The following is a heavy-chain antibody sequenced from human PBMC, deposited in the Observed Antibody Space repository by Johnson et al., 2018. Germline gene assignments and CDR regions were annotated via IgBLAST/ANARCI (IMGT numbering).Heavy chain of an antibody. CDR2: IWYDGSNK. CDR1: GFTFSSYG. Sequence: VQLVESGGGVVQPGRSLRLSCAASGFTFSSYGMHWVRQAPGKGLEWVAVIWYDGSNKYYADTVKGRFTISRDNSKNTLYLQMNSLRAEDTAVYYCARDGHYGPTGMDVWGQGTTVTVSS. CDR3: ARDGHYGPTGMDV. V-gene: IGHV3-33*01. D-gene: IGHD4/OR15-4a*01. J-gene: IGHJ6*02.